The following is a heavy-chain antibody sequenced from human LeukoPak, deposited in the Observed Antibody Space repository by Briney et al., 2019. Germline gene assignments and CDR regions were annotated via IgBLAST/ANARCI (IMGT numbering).Heavy chain of an antibody. CDR1: GYTFTGYY. CDR3: ARAKETYYYDSSGYYYLDY. V-gene: IGHV1-2*02. CDR2: INPNSGGT. D-gene: IGHD3-22*01. Sequence: GASVKVSCKASGYTFTGYYMHWVRQAPGQGLEWMGWINPNSGGTNYAQKFQGRVTMTRDTSISTAYMELSRLRSDDTAVYYCARAKETYYYDSSGYYYLDYWGQGTLVTVSS. J-gene: IGHJ4*02.